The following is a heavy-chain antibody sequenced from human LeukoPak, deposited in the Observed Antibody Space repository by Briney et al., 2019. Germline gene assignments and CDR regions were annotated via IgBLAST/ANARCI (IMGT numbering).Heavy chain of an antibody. CDR1: GFTFTWST. CDR2: IVVGSGNT. J-gene: IGHJ6*02. CDR3: AADRTVSSTYYYAVDV. D-gene: IGHD2-2*01. Sequence: SVKVSCKASGFTFTWSTMQWVRQARGQRLEWIGWIVVGSGNTNYAQKFQERVIITRDMSTSTVYMELSSLTSEDTAVYYCAADRTVSSTYYYAVDVWGQGTAVTVSS. V-gene: IGHV1-58*02.